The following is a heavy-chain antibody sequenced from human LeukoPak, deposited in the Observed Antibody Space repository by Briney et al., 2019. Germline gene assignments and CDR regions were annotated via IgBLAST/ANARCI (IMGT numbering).Heavy chain of an antibody. J-gene: IGHJ4*02. D-gene: IGHD2-15*01. CDR2: IWYDGSNK. V-gene: IGHV3-33*01. CDR1: GFTFSSYG. CDR3: ARDITLGYCSGGSCLFDY. Sequence: PGGSLRLSCAASGFTFSSYGTHWVRQAPGKGLEWVAVIWYDGSNKYYADSVKGRFTISRDNSKNTLYLQMNSLRAEDTAVYYCARDITLGYCSGGSCLFDYWGQGTLVTVSS.